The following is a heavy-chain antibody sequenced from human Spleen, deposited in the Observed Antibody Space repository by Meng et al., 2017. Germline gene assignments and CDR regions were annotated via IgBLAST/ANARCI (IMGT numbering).Heavy chain of an antibody. CDR3: ASEELYYFDY. D-gene: IGHD1-1*01. V-gene: IGHV3-21*01. Sequence: GGSLRLSCVASGFTFSSYSMNWVRQAPGKGLEWVSAISGSGGSTYYADSVKGRFTISRDNAKNSLYLQMNSLRAEDTAVYYCASEELYYFDYWGQGTLVTVSS. CDR2: ISGSGGST. J-gene: IGHJ4*02. CDR1: GFTFSSYS.